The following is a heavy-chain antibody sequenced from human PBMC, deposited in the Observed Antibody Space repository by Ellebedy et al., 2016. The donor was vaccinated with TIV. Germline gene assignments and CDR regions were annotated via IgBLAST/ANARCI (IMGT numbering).Heavy chain of an antibody. CDR2: INKDGSEK. V-gene: IGHV3-7*03. CDR3: AKGQSEQQVVDY. CDR1: GFSFSNYW. J-gene: IGHJ4*02. Sequence: GESLKISCAASGFSFSNYWMTWVRRAPGKGLEWVANINKDGSEKSYVDSVKGRFTISRDNAKNSLYLQMNSLRAEDTAVYYCAKGQSEQQVVDYWGQGTLVTVSA. D-gene: IGHD6-13*01.